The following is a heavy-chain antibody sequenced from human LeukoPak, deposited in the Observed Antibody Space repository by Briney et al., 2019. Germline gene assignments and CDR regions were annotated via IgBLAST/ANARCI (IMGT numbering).Heavy chain of an antibody. Sequence: GGSMTLASQADALTPGNYHMHWDRQAHGRGLEWVTLISYDGNNKYYAYPVKGRFAISRDNSKNTLSLQMNSLRAEDTAMYYCARDDYGFGNWGQGTLVTVSS. CDR3: ARDDYGFGN. D-gene: IGHD4/OR15-4a*01. J-gene: IGHJ4*02. CDR2: ISYDGNNK. CDR1: ALTPGNYH. V-gene: IGHV3-30*01.